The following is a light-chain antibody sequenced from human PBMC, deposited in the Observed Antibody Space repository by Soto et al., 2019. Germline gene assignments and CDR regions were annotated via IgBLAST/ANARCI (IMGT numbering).Light chain of an antibody. Sequence: QCPLAEAQCVSGTRGQRVTISCAGSIPKLGSNVVNWYQHLPGRAPKLLIYGHNQRPSGVPDRFSGSKSGTSASLAISVLQSEDDAEYYCAPWDDNLSGFYVFGTGTKVTVL. CDR1: IPKLGSNV. V-gene: IGLV1-44*01. J-gene: IGLJ1*01. CDR2: GHN. CDR3: APWDDNLSGFYV.